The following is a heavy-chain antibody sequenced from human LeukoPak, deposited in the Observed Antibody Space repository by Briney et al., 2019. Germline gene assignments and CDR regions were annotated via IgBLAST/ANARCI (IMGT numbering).Heavy chain of an antibody. V-gene: IGHV3-64D*09. J-gene: IGHJ4*02. CDR2: ISSNGGNT. Sequence: GVSLRLSCVASGFTLNSYWMSWLRQAPGKGLQYVSGISSNGGNTYNADSVKGRFTISRDNSKNTVDLQMSSLRAEDTAVYYCVKRSGLYFDYWGQGTLVTVSS. CDR1: GFTLNSYW. CDR3: VKRSGLYFDY. D-gene: IGHD1-26*01.